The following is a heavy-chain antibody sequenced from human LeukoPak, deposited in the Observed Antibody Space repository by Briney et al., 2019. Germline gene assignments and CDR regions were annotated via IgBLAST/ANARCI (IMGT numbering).Heavy chain of an antibody. CDR3: VRGAERLDRFDFEC. Sequence: ASVNLSCTASGSAFTVYYMDGVRRAPGQGDEWVGWINPNSGGTNYAHKFQGRVTMTMDTSISTSSMELSTLSSDDTAVYYCVRGAERLDRFDFECWGQGILVSVSS. J-gene: IGHJ4*02. D-gene: IGHD6-25*01. CDR2: INPNSGGT. V-gene: IGHV1-2*02. CDR1: GSAFTVYY.